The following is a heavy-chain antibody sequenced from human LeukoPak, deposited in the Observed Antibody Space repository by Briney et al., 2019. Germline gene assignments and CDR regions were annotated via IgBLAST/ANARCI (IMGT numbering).Heavy chain of an antibody. CDR2: IRSDGSIK. CDR1: GFAFSTYG. D-gene: IGHD6-19*01. Sequence: GGSLRLSCAASGFAFSTYGMHWVRQAPGKGLEWVAFIRSDGSIKYYADSVKGRFTISRDNSKNTLYLQMNSLRPEDTAVYYCARKQWLVRGYFDYWGQGTLVTVSS. CDR3: ARKQWLVRGYFDY. V-gene: IGHV3-30*02. J-gene: IGHJ4*02.